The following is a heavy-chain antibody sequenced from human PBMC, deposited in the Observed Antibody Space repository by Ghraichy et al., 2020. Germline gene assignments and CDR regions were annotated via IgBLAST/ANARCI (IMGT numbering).Heavy chain of an antibody. CDR3: ARGKGNWNYVGRYYYYYYGMDV. J-gene: IGHJ6*02. D-gene: IGHD1-7*01. CDR1: GGTFSSYA. V-gene: IGHV1-69*13. Sequence: SVKVSCKASGGTFSSYAISWVRQAPGQGLEWMGGIIPIFGTANYAQKFQGRVTITADESTSTAYMELSSLRSEDTAVYYCARGKGNWNYVGRYYYYYYGMDVWGQGTTVTVSS. CDR2: IIPIFGTA.